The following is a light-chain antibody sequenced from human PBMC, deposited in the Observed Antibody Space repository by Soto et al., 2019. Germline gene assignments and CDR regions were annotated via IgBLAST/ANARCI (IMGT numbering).Light chain of an antibody. Sequence: DVQMTQSPSTLSASVGDRVTITCRASQSISSWLAWYQQKPGKAPKLLIYDVSSLQSGVPSRISGSGSGTEFTLTISSLQPDDFATYYCQQYNSHSGTFGQGTKVDLK. CDR3: QQYNSHSGT. V-gene: IGKV1-5*01. CDR1: QSISSW. J-gene: IGKJ1*01. CDR2: DVS.